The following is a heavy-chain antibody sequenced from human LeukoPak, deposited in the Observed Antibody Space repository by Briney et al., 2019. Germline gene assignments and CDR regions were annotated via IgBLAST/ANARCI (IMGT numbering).Heavy chain of an antibody. CDR2: IKEDENNK. D-gene: IGHD3-10*01. CDR3: ARIGGADGSGSYYNEGPLDYYYYMDV. Sequence: GGSLRLSCATSGFSLTNYWMSWVRQAPGKGLEWVTSIKEDENNKKYVDSVKGRFTVSGDNAKTSLFLQMNSLRVEDTALYHCARIGGADGSGSYYNEGPLDYYYYMDVWGKGTTVTVSS. CDR1: GFSLTNYW. V-gene: IGHV3-7*03. J-gene: IGHJ6*03.